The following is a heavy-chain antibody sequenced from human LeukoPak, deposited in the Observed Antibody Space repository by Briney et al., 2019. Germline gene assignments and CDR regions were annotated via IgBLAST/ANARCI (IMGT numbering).Heavy chain of an antibody. J-gene: IGHJ3*02. V-gene: IGHV1-2*02. CDR2: INPNSGGT. Sequence: ASLKVSCKASGDTFTGYYMHWVRQAPGQGLEWMGWINPNSGGTNHAQKFQGRVTMTRDTSISTAYMELSRLRSDDTAVYYCARATAFLLWFGELMGAFDIWGQGTMVTVSS. CDR3: ARATAFLLWFGELMGAFDI. CDR1: GDTFTGYY. D-gene: IGHD3-10*01.